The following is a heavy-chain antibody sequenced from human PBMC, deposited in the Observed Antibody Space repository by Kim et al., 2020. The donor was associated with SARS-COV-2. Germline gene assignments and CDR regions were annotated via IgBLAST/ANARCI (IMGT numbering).Heavy chain of an antibody. CDR3: ARDWYCSSTSCYGGYYYYYMDV. J-gene: IGHJ6*03. CDR2: INTNTGNP. V-gene: IGHV7-4-1*02. D-gene: IGHD2-2*01. Sequence: ASVKVSCKASGYTFTSYAMNWVRQAPGQGLEWMGWINTNTGNPTYAQGFTGRFVFSLDTSVSTAYLQISSLKAEDTAMYYCARDWYCSSTSCYGGYYYYYMDVWGKGTTVTVSS. CDR1: GYTFTSYA.